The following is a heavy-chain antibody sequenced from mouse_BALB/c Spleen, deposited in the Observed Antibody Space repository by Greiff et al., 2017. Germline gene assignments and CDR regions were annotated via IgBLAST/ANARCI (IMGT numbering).Heavy chain of an antibody. D-gene: IGHD2-1*01. CDR3: ARGVYGNDFDY. CDR1: GFTFSSFG. Sequence: DVKLVESGGGLVQPGGSRKLSCAASGFTFSSFGMHWVRQAPEKGLEWVAYISSGSSTIYYADKVKGRFTISRDNPKNTLFLQMTSLRSEDTAMYYCARGVYGNDFDYWGQGTTLTVSS. V-gene: IGHV5-17*02. J-gene: IGHJ2*01. CDR2: ISSGSSTI.